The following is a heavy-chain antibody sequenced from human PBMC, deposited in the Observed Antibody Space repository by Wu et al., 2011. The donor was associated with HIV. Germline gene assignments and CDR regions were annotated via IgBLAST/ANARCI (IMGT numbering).Heavy chain of an antibody. Sequence: QVLLVQSGAEVKKPGSSVKVSCKASGGTFSSFAISWVRQASGQGLEWMGGIIPKLNAPTYAHKFQGRITISADESTRTTYMEVRNLRSDDTAVYYCARESRDLRYGMDVWGQGTTVIVSS. J-gene: IGHJ6*02. D-gene: IGHD3-10*01. CDR3: ARESRDLRYGMDV. V-gene: IGHV1-69*12. CDR2: IIPKLNAP. CDR1: GGTFSSFA.